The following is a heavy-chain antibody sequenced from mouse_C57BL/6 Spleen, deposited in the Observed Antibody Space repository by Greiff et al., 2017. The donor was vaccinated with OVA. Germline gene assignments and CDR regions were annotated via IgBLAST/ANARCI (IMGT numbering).Heavy chain of an antibody. J-gene: IGHJ2*01. CDR3: ARRGEDDDYDDLYFDY. CDR2: IDPSDSYT. Sequence: QVQLKQPGAELVMPGASVKLSCKASGYTFTSYWMHWVKQRPGQGLEWIGEIDPSDSYTNYNQKFKGKSTLTVDKSSSTAYMQLSSLTSEDSAVYYCARRGEDDDYDDLYFDYWGQGTTLTVSS. D-gene: IGHD2-4*01. V-gene: IGHV1-69*01. CDR1: GYTFTSYW.